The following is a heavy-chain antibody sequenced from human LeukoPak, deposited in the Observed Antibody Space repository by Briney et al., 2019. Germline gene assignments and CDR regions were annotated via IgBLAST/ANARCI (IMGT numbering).Heavy chain of an antibody. J-gene: IGHJ1*01. Sequence: ASVKVSCKASGYTFTSYGISWVRQAPGQGLEWMGWISAYNDNTNYAQKLQGGVTMTTDTSTSTAYMELRSLRSDDTAVYYCALIWFGELYFQHWGQGTLVTVSS. D-gene: IGHD3-10*01. CDR1: GYTFTSYG. CDR3: ALIWFGELYFQH. CDR2: ISAYNDNT. V-gene: IGHV1-18*01.